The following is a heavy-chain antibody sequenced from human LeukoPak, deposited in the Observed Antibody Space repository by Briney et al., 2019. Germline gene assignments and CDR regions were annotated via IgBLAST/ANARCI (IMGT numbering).Heavy chain of an antibody. V-gene: IGHV1-2*02. CDR3: ARELGINAFDI. J-gene: IGHJ3*02. Sequence: ASVKVSCKASGYTFTDYYMHWVRQAPGQGLEWMGWINPNSGDTTSAQKFQGRITMTRDTSISTAYIELTRLTSDDTAVYYCARELGINAFDIWGQGTMVTVSS. CDR1: GYTFTDYY. CDR2: INPNSGDT. D-gene: IGHD7-27*01.